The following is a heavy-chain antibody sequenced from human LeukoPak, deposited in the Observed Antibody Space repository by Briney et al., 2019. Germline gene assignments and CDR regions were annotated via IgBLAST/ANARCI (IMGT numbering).Heavy chain of an antibody. CDR1: GFSVSSNY. V-gene: IGHV3-66*01. CDR3: ARDGGPYYYDSSGHFEL. J-gene: IGHJ1*01. Sequence: GGSLRLSCAASGFSVSSNYMSWVRQAPGKGLEWVSVIYSGGSTYYADSVKGRFTISRDNAKNTLYLQMNSLRAEDTAVYYCARDGGPYYYDSSGHFELWGQGTLVTVSS. CDR2: IYSGGST. D-gene: IGHD3-22*01.